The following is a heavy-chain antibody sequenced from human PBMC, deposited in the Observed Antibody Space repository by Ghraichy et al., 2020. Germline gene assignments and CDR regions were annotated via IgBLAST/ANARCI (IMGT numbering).Heavy chain of an antibody. Sequence: SETLSLTCTVSGGSISSYYWSWIRQPPGKGLEWIGYTYYSGSTNYNPSLKSRVTISLDTSKNQFSLKLSSVTAADTAGYYCARDSFSGELSSCGGDCYSPAFDIWGHGTMVTVFS. V-gene: IGHV4-59*01. D-gene: IGHD2-21*01. CDR3: ARDSFSGELSSCGGDCYSPAFDI. CDR2: TYYSGST. J-gene: IGHJ3*02. CDR1: GGSISSYY.